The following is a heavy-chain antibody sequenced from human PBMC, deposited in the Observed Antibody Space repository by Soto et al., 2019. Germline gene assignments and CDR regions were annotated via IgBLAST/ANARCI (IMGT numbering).Heavy chain of an antibody. CDR2: IYPGDSDT. CDR3: ARQIRNYDSWSNTYYYYCLDV. J-gene: IGHJ6*02. V-gene: IGHV5-51*01. Sequence: PGESLKISCKGSGYSFTSYWIGWVRQMPGKGLEWMGIIYPGDSDTSYSPSFQGHVTISADKSISTANLQWSSLKASDTAMYYCARQIRNYDSWSNTYYYYCLDVWGQGTTVTVSS. D-gene: IGHD3-3*01. CDR1: GYSFTSYW.